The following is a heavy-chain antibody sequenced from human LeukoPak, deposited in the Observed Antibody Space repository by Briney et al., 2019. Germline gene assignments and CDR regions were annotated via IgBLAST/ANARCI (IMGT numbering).Heavy chain of an antibody. V-gene: IGHV3-23*01. Sequence: GGSLRLSCAASGFTFSSYAMTWVRQAPGKGLEWVSSLSGNGFVTYHADSVEGRFTISRDNSRNTLYLQMNSLRAEDTAIYYCAKGAASTLGFDPWDQGTLVTVSS. J-gene: IGHJ5*02. D-gene: IGHD6-13*01. CDR2: LSGNGFVT. CDR3: AKGAASTLGFDP. CDR1: GFTFSSYA.